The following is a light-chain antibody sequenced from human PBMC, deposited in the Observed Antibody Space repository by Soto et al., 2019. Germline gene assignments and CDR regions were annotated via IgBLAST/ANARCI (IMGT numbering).Light chain of an antibody. CDR2: SAS. J-gene: IGKJ5*01. V-gene: IGKV3D-15*01. CDR1: QSVSSD. Sequence: EIVMTQSPATLSVSPGERATLSCRASQSVSSDLAWYHQKPGQAPRLLMYSASSRATGIPDRFSGGGSGTDFTLTINRLEAEDFAVYYCQQSSRSPITFGQGTRLEIK. CDR3: QQSSRSPIT.